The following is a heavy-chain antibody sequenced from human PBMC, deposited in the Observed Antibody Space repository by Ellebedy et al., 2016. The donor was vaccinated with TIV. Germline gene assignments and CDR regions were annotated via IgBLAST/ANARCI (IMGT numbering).Heavy chain of an antibody. CDR2: VSGRGGTT. CDR3: AKGPQGGVEVVGAGTLDS. Sequence: GESLKISXRVSGLTYIMYAMTWVRQAPGKGLEWVSSVSGRGGTTSYAESVKGRFTISRDNSKNTLFMQMNSLRPEDTAVYYCAKGPQGGVEVVGAGTLDSWGQGTLVIVSS. J-gene: IGHJ4*02. CDR1: GLTYIMYA. V-gene: IGHV3-23*01. D-gene: IGHD2-15*01.